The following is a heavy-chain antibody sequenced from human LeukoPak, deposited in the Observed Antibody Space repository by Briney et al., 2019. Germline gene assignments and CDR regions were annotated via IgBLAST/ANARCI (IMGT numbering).Heavy chain of an antibody. CDR3: AREGGPYRPLDY. CDR2: VNLQSST. J-gene: IGHJ4*02. Sequence: SGTLSLTCGVSGGSITSTNYWTWVRRPPGKGLEWIGEVNLQSSTNYNPSLMGRVAISVDMSENHIPLQLTSVTAADTAVYYCAREGGPYRPLDYSGQGTLVTVSS. CDR1: GGSITSTNY. V-gene: IGHV4-4*02.